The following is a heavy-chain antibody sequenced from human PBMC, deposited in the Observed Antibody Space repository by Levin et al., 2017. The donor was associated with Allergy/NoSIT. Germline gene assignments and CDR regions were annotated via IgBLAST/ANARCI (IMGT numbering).Heavy chain of an antibody. V-gene: IGHV3-23*01. Sequence: LSLTCAASGFTFSSYAMSWVRQAPGKGLEWVSAISGSGGSTYYADSVKGRFTISRDNSKNTLYLQMNSLRAEDTAVYYCAKDRELGYYDSSGLIDYWGQGTLVTVSS. J-gene: IGHJ4*02. CDR2: ISGSGGST. D-gene: IGHD3-22*01. CDR3: AKDRELGYYDSSGLIDY. CDR1: GFTFSSYA.